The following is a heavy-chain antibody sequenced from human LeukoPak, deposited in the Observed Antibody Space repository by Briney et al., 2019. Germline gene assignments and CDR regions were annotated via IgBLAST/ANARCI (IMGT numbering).Heavy chain of an antibody. CDR1: GFTFSSYW. CDR3: AKGGFYSNSPFDY. CDR2: INSDGSST. Sequence: RSGGSLRLSCAASGFTFSSYWMHWVRQAPGKGLVWDSRINSDGSSTSYADSVKGRFTISRDNAKNTLDLQMNSLRAEDTAVYYCAKGGFYSNSPFDYWGQGTLVTVSS. J-gene: IGHJ4*02. D-gene: IGHD6-13*01. V-gene: IGHV3-74*01.